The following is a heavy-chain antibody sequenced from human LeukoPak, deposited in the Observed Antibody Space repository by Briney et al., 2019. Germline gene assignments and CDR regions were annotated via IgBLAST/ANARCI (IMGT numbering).Heavy chain of an antibody. D-gene: IGHD5-12*01. CDR2: IXXKTYGGTI. J-gene: IGHJ4*02. V-gene: IGHV3-49*02. CDR3: TRDQAGYTGYEFSVY. Sequence: XXIXXKTYGGTIEYAASVKGRFTISRDDLKSIAYLQMNSLKIEDTALYYCTRDQAGYTGYEFSVYWGQGTLVAVSS.